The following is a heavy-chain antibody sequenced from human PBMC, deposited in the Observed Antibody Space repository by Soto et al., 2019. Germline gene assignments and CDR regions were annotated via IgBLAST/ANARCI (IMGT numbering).Heavy chain of an antibody. V-gene: IGHV4-59*01. CDR3: ASLGYCSSTSCYDLSDFDY. D-gene: IGHD2-2*01. CDR2: IYYSGST. CDR1: GGSISSYY. Sequence: SETLSLTCTVSGGSISSYYWSWIRQPPGKGLEWIGYIYYSGSTNYNPSLKSRVTISVDTSKNQFSLKLSSVTAADTAVYYCASLGYCSSTSCYDLSDFDYWGQGTLVTVSS. J-gene: IGHJ4*02.